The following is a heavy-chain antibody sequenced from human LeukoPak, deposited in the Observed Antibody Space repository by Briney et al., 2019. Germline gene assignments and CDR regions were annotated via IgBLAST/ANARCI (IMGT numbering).Heavy chain of an antibody. CDR1: GGSISSYS. V-gene: IGHV4-4*07. CDR3: AREAPGIAVAGTSIGVDY. J-gene: IGHJ4*02. CDR2: IYTSGRT. D-gene: IGHD6-19*01. Sequence: SETLSLTCNVSGGSISSYSWSWIRQPAGKGLECIGRIYTSGRTNNNPSLKSRVTVSVDTSKNQFSLKLSSVTAADTAVYYCAREAPGIAVAGTSIGVDYWGQGTLVTVSS.